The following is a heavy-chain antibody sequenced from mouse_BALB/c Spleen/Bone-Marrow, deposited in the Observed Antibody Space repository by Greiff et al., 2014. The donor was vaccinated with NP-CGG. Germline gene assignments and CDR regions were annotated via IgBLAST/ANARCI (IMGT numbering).Heavy chain of an antibody. D-gene: IGHD1-1*01. J-gene: IGHJ3*01. Sequence: VQLQQPGPELVKPGASMKISCKASGYSFTGYTMNWVRQSHGKNLEWIGLINPYNGGTSYNQKFKGKATLTVDKSSSTAYMELLSLTSEDSAVYYCARGDYYGSSSFAYWGQGTLVTVSA. CDR2: INPYNGGT. CDR1: GYSFTGYT. V-gene: IGHV1-18*01. CDR3: ARGDYYGSSSFAY.